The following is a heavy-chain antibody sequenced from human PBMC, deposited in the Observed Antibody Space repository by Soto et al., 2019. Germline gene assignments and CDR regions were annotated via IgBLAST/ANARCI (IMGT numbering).Heavy chain of an antibody. V-gene: IGHV3-30*18. J-gene: IGHJ6*03. Sequence: QVQLVESGGGXXXXGXXXXLSCAASGFXXXXXGMHXXXXXXGKGLEWVAVISYDGSNKYYADSVKGRFTISRDNSKNTLYLQMNSLRAEDTAVYYCAKDILSYYMDVWGKGTTVTVSS. CDR2: ISYDGSNK. CDR3: AKDILSYYMDV. CDR1: GFXXXXXG. D-gene: IGHD2-15*01.